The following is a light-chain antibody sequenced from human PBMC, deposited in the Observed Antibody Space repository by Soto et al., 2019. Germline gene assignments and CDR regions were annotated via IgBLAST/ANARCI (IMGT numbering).Light chain of an antibody. V-gene: IGLV1-40*01. CDR3: QSYDSSLSGFVV. CDR2: GNS. J-gene: IGLJ2*01. CDR1: SSNIGAGHD. Sequence: QSVLTQPPSVSGAPGQRVTISCTGSSSNIGAGHDVHWYQQLPGTAPKLLIYGNSNRPSGVPDRFSGSKSGTSASLAITGLQADEEADYYCQSYDSSLSGFVVFGGGTKLTVL.